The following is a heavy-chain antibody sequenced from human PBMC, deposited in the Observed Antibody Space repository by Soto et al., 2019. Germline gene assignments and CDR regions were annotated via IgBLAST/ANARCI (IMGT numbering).Heavy chain of an antibody. D-gene: IGHD3-10*01. CDR3: AKSGSYYNPYYYYGMDV. V-gene: IGHV4-30-2*01. CDR1: GGSISSGGYS. CDR2: IYHSGST. J-gene: IGHJ6*02. Sequence: QLQLQESGSGLVKPSQTLSLTCAVSGGSISSGGYSWSWIRQPPGKGLEWIGYIYHSGSTYYNPSLKSRVTISVDRSKNRFSLKLSSVTAADTAVYYCAKSGSYYNPYYYYGMDVWGQGTTVTVSS.